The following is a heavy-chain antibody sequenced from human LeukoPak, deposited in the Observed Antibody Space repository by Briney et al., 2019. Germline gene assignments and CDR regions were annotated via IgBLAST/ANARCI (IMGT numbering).Heavy chain of an antibody. CDR1: GGSISSYY. CDR2: IYYSGST. CDR3: ARVTGIGYCYYYMDV. Sequence: PSETLSLTCTVSGGSISSYYWSWIRQPPAKGLERIGYIYYSGSTNYSPSLKSRVTISVDTSKNQFSLKLSPVTAADTAVYYCARVTGIGYCYYYMDVWGKGTTVTVSS. V-gene: IGHV4-59*12. D-gene: IGHD1-20*01. J-gene: IGHJ6*03.